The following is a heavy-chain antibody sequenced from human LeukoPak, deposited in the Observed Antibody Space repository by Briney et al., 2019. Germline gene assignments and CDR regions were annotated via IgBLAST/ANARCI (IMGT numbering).Heavy chain of an antibody. J-gene: IGHJ4*02. D-gene: IGHD3-22*01. CDR1: GGTFSSYA. CDR3: ARGPDSSGYNSEYSFEY. V-gene: IGHV1-69*13. CDR2: IIPIFGTA. Sequence: SVKVSCKASGGTFSSYAISWVRQAPGQGLEWMGGIIPIFGTANYAQKFQGRVTITADESTSTAYMELSSLRSEDTAVYYCARGPDSSGYNSEYSFEYWGQGTLVTVSS.